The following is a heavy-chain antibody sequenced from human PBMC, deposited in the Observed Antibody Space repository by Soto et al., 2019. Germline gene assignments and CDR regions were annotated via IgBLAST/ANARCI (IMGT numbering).Heavy chain of an antibody. V-gene: IGHV3-11*01. J-gene: IGHJ4*02. Sequence: GGSLRLSCAASGFSFSNYSMTWIRQAPGKGPVGVSQFSGSGTPIYYADSVKGRFTVSRDNDKNSVYLQMNSLRAEDTAVYYCAGDPYYYASDFGGQGTLVTVSS. D-gene: IGHD3-10*01. CDR3: AGDPYYYASDF. CDR2: FSGSGTPI. CDR1: GFSFSNYS.